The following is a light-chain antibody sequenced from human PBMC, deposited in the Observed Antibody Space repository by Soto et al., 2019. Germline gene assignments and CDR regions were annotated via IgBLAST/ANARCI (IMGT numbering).Light chain of an antibody. Sequence: VLIRYRATLYLSKRAIATVSCRASQSVSSTYLAWYQQKPGQAPRLLIYGTSSRATGIPDRFSGSGSGTDFTLTIICLATDGFGVYCSQQGGNLLPFGGRTKVAI. CDR3: QQGGNLLP. CDR1: QSVSSTY. V-gene: IGKV3D-20*02. CDR2: GTS. J-gene: IGKJ4*01.